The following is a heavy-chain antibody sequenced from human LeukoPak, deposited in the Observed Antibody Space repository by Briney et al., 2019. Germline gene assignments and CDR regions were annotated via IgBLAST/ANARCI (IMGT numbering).Heavy chain of an antibody. J-gene: IGHJ3*02. CDR3: AHIVVVPAAIRDAFDI. Sequence: PGGSLRLSCAASGFTFSSYSMNWVRQAPGKGLEWVSYISSSSSTIYYADSVKGRFTISRDNAKNSLYLQMNCLRAEDTAVYYCAHIVVVPAAIRDAFDIWGQGTMVTVSS. CDR2: ISSSSSTI. D-gene: IGHD2-2*01. V-gene: IGHV3-48*01. CDR1: GFTFSSYS.